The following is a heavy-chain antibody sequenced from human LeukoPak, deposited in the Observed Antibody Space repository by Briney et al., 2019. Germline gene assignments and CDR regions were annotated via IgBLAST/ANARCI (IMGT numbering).Heavy chain of an antibody. CDR1: GYTFTSFY. V-gene: IGHV1-46*01. J-gene: IGHJ4*02. CDR3: ARGYYDSLTGYHDY. D-gene: IGHD3-9*01. Sequence: EASVKVSCKASGYTFTSFYMDWVRQAPGQGLEWLGIINPSGGSTTYAQRFQGRVTMTRDTSTSTVYMELSSLRSEDTAVYYCARGYYDSLTGYHDYWGQGTLVTVSS. CDR2: INPSGGST.